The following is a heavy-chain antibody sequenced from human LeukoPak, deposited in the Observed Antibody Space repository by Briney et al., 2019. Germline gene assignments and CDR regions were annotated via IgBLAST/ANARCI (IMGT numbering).Heavy chain of an antibody. V-gene: IGHV4-39*07. Sequence: PSETLSLTCTVSGGSISSSTYYWSWIRQPPGKGLEWIGEINHSGSTNYNPSLKSRVTISVDTSKNQFSLKLSSVTAADTAVYYCARYCSSTRHYNWFDPWGQGTLVTVSS. J-gene: IGHJ5*02. CDR1: GGSISSSTYY. CDR2: INHSGST. D-gene: IGHD2-2*01. CDR3: ARYCSSTRHYNWFDP.